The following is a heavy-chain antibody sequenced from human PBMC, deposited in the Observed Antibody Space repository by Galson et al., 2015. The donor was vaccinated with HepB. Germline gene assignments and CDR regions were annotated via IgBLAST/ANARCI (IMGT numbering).Heavy chain of an antibody. J-gene: IGHJ4*02. Sequence: CAISGDSVSSESAAWNWIRRSPSRGLEWLGKAFYRSKWYNNYAASVKSRITINPDTAKNQISLQLKSVTPEDTAVYFCAREDSGSYSGNFDFWGQGTLVTVSS. D-gene: IGHD1-26*01. V-gene: IGHV6-1*01. CDR2: AFYRSKWYN. CDR1: GDSVSSESAA. CDR3: AREDSGSYSGNFDF.